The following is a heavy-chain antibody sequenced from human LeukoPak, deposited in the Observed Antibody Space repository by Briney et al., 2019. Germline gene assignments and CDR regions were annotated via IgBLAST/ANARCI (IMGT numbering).Heavy chain of an antibody. CDR2: ISGSGGST. Sequence: GGSLRLSCAASGFTFTIYAMTWVRQAPGKGLEWVSAISGSGGSTYYADSVKGRFTISRDSSNNTLYLQMNSLRVEDTAVYYCASFIVGGRGYWGQGTLVTVSS. CDR1: GFTFTIYA. J-gene: IGHJ4*02. D-gene: IGHD1-26*01. CDR3: ASFIVGGRGY. V-gene: IGHV3-23*01.